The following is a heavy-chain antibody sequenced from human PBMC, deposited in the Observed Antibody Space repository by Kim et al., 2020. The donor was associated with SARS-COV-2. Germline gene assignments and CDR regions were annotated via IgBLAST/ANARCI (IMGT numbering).Heavy chain of an antibody. V-gene: IGHV1-2*05. J-gene: IGHJ3*02. CDR3: ARQLGSWGAFDI. Sequence: NYARKFQGRVTMTRDTSISTAYMELSRLRSDDTVVYYCARQLGSWGAFDIWGQGTMVTVSS. D-gene: IGHD7-27*01.